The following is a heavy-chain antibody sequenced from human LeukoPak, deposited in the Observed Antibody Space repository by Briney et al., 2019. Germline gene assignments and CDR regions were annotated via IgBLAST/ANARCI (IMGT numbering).Heavy chain of an antibody. V-gene: IGHV3-23*01. D-gene: IGHD4-17*01. J-gene: IGHJ4*02. CDR1: GFTFNSYA. CDR3: ARVDYGDYGFDY. Sequence: GGSLRLSCAASGFTFNSYAMNWVRQAPGKGLEWVSGTSNSGGSTYYADSVKGRFTISRDNSKSTLYLQMNSLRAEDTAVYYCARVDYGDYGFDYWGQGTLVTVSS. CDR2: TSNSGGST.